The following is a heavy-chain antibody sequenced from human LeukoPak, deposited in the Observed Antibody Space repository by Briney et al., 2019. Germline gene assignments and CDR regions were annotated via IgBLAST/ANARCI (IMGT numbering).Heavy chain of an antibody. J-gene: IGHJ4*02. Sequence: GGSLRLSCAASGFTFSSYNMNWVRQAPGQGLEWVSSITSGSSYIYYADSVKGQFTISRDNAKSSLYLQMNSLRAEDTGVYYCARCGDGLPCDFDYWGQGTLVTVSS. V-gene: IGHV3-21*01. CDR3: ARCGDGLPCDFDY. CDR1: GFTFSSYN. D-gene: IGHD3-10*01. CDR2: ITSGSSYI.